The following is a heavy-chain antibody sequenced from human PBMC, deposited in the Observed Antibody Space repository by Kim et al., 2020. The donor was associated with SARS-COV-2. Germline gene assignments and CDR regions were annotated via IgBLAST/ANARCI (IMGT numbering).Heavy chain of an antibody. D-gene: IGHD3-16*02. J-gene: IGHJ4*02. CDR3: AKDDFTITFGGVIVQYYFDY. V-gene: IGHV3-23*01. CDR2: ISGSGGST. CDR1: GFTFSSYA. Sequence: GGSLRLSCAASGFTFSSYAMSWVRQAPGKGLEWVSAISGSGGSTYYADSVKGRFTISRDNSKNTLYLQMNSLRAEDTAVYYCAKDDFTITFGGVIVQYYFDYWGQGTLVTVSS.